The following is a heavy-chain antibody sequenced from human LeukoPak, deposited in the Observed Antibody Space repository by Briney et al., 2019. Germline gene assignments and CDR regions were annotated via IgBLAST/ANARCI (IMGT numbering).Heavy chain of an antibody. Sequence: ASVKVSCKASGGTFSSYAISWVRQAPGQGLEWMGGIIPIFGTANYAQKFQGRVTITADESTGTAYMELSSLRSEDTAVYYCARDCSSTSCQMGDSGYDLYHYYGMDVWGQGTTVTVSS. D-gene: IGHD2-2*01. CDR2: IIPIFGTA. CDR3: ARDCSSTSCQMGDSGYDLYHYYGMDV. V-gene: IGHV1-69*13. J-gene: IGHJ6*02. CDR1: GGTFSSYA.